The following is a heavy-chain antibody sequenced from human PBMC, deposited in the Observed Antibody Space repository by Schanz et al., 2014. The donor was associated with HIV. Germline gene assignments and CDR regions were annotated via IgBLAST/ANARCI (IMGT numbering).Heavy chain of an antibody. CDR3: ARSRPHYSGSAAFYFDF. Sequence: QVQLQESGPGLVKSSQTLSLTCLVSGASVSRGAYYWTWIRQPPGKGLEWIGYIFSSANTYYNPSLKSRLSMSVDTSKNQFSLKLSSVTAADTAVYFCARSRPHYSGSAAFYFDFWGQGSLVTVSS. CDR1: GASVSRGAYY. V-gene: IGHV4-31*03. CDR2: IFSSANT. D-gene: IGHD3-10*01. J-gene: IGHJ4*02.